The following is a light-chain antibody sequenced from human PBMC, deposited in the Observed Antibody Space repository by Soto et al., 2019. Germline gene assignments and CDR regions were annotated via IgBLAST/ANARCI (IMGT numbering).Light chain of an antibody. Sequence: EIVLMQSPGTLSLSPGETATLSCRASQSVSNSFLAWYQQKPGQAPRLLIYGASTRATGIPDRFSGSGSGTDFTLTISRLEPEDFAMYYCQQYGRTFGGGTKVEI. V-gene: IGKV3-20*01. CDR1: QSVSNSF. CDR2: GAS. CDR3: QQYGRT. J-gene: IGKJ4*01.